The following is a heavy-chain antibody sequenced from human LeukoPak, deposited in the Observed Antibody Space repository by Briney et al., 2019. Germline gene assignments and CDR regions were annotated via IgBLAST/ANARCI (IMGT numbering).Heavy chain of an antibody. D-gene: IGHD2-21*01. CDR2: ISYDGSKK. CDR3: ARESVWFDY. Sequence: GGSLRLSCAASGFTFSSYAMHWVRQAPGKGLEWVAVISYDGSKKYYADSVKGRFTISRDNSKNTLYLQMNSLRAEDTAVYYCARESVWFDYWGQGTLVTVSS. V-gene: IGHV3-30*04. CDR1: GFTFSSYA. J-gene: IGHJ4*02.